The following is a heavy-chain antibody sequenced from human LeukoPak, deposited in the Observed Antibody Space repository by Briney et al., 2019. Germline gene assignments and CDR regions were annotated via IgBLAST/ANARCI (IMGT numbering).Heavy chain of an antibody. D-gene: IGHD3-10*01. Sequence: GGSLRLSCAASGFTFSSYGMHWVRQAPGKGLEWVAFIRYDGSNKYFADSVKGRFTISRDSSKNTLYLQMNSLRVDDTAVYYCAKDGTRGVRFGKIPHYFDYWGQGTLVTVSS. CDR2: IRYDGSNK. J-gene: IGHJ4*02. CDR1: GFTFSSYG. CDR3: AKDGTRGVRFGKIPHYFDY. V-gene: IGHV3-30*02.